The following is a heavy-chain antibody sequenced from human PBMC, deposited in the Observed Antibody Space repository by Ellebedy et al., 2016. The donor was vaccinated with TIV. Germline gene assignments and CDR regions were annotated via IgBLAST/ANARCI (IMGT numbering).Heavy chain of an antibody. CDR3: ARQYCSSTSCYSGFDP. CDR2: IYSSGST. D-gene: IGHD2-2*01. CDR1: GGSISSYY. V-gene: IGHV4-4*07. J-gene: IGHJ5*02. Sequence: MPSETLSLTCTVSGGSISSYYWSWIRQPAGKGLEWIGRIYSSGSTNYNPTLKSRVTISVDTSKNQFSLKLSPVTAADTAVYYCARQYCSSTSCYSGFDPWGQGTLVTVSS.